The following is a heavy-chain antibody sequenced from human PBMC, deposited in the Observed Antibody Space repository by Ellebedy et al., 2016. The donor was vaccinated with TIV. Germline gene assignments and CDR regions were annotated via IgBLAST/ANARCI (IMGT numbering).Heavy chain of an antibody. J-gene: IGHJ4*02. CDR2: TRGSGGST. CDR1: GFTFSNYA. V-gene: IGHV3-23*01. Sequence: PGGSLRLSCAASGFTFSNYAMSWVRKAPGKGPQWVAGTRGSGGSTYYAESVKGRFTISRDTSKNTVNLQMNSLRVEDTAIYYCAKDLFYDSFGPFDYWGQGTLVTVSS. CDR3: AKDLFYDSFGPFDY. D-gene: IGHD3-22*01.